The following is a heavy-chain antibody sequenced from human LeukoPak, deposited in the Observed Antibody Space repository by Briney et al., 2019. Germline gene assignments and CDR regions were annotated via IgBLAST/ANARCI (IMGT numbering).Heavy chain of an antibody. J-gene: IGHJ5*02. CDR2: IYPGDSDT. D-gene: IGHD2-8*01. CDR1: GYSFTSYW. V-gene: IGHV5-51*07. CDR3: ARRSMRTRWFDP. Sequence: HGEPLKISCMGSGYSFTSYWIGWVHQMPGKGLEWMGIIYPGDSDTRYSPSFQGQVTISADKSISTAYLQWSSLKASDTAMYYCARRSMRTRWFDPWGQGTLVTVSS.